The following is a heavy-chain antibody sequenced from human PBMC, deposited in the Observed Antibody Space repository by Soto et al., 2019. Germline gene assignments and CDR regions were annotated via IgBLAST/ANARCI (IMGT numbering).Heavy chain of an antibody. Sequence: PGESLKISCKGSGYSFTSYWISWVRQMPGKGLEWMGRIDPSDSYTNYSPSFQGHVTISADKSISTAYLQWSSLKASDTAMYYCARFGADILNGSKSFGQNLDVWGQGTTVTVSS. CDR3: ARFGADILNGSKSFGQNLDV. J-gene: IGHJ6*02. CDR1: GYSFTSYW. CDR2: IDPSDSYT. D-gene: IGHD3-9*01. V-gene: IGHV5-10-1*01.